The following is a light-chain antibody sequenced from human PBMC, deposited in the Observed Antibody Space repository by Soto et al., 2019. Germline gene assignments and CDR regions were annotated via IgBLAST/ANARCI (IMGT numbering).Light chain of an antibody. CDR1: SSNIGAGYD. J-gene: IGLJ2*01. Sequence: QSVLTQPPSVSGAPGQRVTISCTGSSSNIGAGYDVHWYQQLPGTAPKLLIYANSNRPSGVPDRLSGSKSGTSASLAITGLQAEDEADYYCQSYDSSLSGVVFGGGTKL. CDR3: QSYDSSLSGVV. CDR2: ANS. V-gene: IGLV1-40*01.